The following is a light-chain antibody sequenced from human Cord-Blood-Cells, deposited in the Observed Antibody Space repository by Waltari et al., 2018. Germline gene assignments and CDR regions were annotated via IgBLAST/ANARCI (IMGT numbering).Light chain of an antibody. V-gene: IGKV4-1*01. Sequence: DIVMTQSPDSLAVSLGERATINCKSSQSVLYSSNNKSYLAWYQQKPGQPPKRLMYWAATRESGVPDRFSGSGSGTDFTLTISGLQAEDVAVYYCQQYYSTPYTFGQGTKLEIK. J-gene: IGKJ2*01. CDR3: QQYYSTPYT. CDR2: WAA. CDR1: QSVLYSSNNKSY.